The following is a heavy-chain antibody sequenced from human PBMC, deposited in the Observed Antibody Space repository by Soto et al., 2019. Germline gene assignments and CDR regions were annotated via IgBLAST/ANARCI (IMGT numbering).Heavy chain of an antibody. CDR3: ARLASVAYCGGDCYSFWFDP. V-gene: IGHV1-18*01. Sequence: ASVKVSCKASGYTFTSYGISWVRHAPGQGLEWMGWISAYNGNTNYAQKLQGRVTMTTDTSTSTAYMELRSLRSDDTAVYYCARLASVAYCGGDCYSFWFDPRGQGTLVTVSS. J-gene: IGHJ5*02. CDR1: GYTFTSYG. CDR2: ISAYNGNT. D-gene: IGHD2-21*02.